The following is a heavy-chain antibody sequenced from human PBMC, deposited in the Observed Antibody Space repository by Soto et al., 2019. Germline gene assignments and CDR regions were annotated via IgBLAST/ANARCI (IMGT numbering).Heavy chain of an antibody. Sequence: EVQLLESGGGLVQPGGSLRLSCAASGFTFSSYAMSWVRQAPGKGLEWVSALSGSGGSTYYADSVKGRFTISRDNSKNTLYLQMNSLRAEDTAVYYCAKEDGAGVYYDLWSGYPAPGAFDIWGQGTMVTVSS. CDR1: GFTFSSYA. CDR3: AKEDGAGVYYDLWSGYPAPGAFDI. V-gene: IGHV3-23*01. CDR2: LSGSGGST. D-gene: IGHD3-3*01. J-gene: IGHJ3*02.